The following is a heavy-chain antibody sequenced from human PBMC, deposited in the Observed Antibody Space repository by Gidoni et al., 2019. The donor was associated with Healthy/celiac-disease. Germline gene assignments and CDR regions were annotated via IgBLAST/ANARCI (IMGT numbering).Heavy chain of an antibody. V-gene: IGHV4-34*01. D-gene: IGHD1-1*01. J-gene: IGHJ4*02. CDR3: ARGNDGGFDY. CDR1: GGSFSGYY. CDR2: IKHSGST. Sequence: QVQLQQWGAGLLKPSETLSLTCAVYGGSFSGYYWSGIRTPPGKGLEWIGEIKHSGSTNYNPSLKSRVTISVDTSKNQFSLKLSSVTAADTAVYYCARGNDGGFDYWGQGTLVTVSS.